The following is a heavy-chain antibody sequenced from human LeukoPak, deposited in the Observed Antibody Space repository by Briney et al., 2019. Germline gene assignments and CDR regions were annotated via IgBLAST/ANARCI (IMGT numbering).Heavy chain of an antibody. CDR2: ISSRSSHT. J-gene: IGHJ4*02. D-gene: IGHD6-19*01. CDR3: ARFSSGWYYFDY. V-gene: IGHV3-11*03. CDR1: GFTFSDYY. Sequence: GGSLRLSCAASGFTFSDYYMSWIRQAPGKGLEWGSYISSRSSHTNYADSVKGRFTISRDNAKNSLYLQMNSLRAEDTAVYYCARFSSGWYYFDYWGQGTLVTVSS.